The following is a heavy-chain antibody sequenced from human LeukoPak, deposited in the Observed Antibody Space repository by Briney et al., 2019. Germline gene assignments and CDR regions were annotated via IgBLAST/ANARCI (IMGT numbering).Heavy chain of an antibody. J-gene: IGHJ4*02. CDR2: INTNTGNP. Sequence: ASVKVSCKASGYSFTTYAMQWVRQAPGQGLEWMGCINTNTGNPTYAQCFTGRFVFSLDTSVSTAYLEISSLKAEDSAVYYCARELWGFGNSRSFAYWGQGTLVTVSS. D-gene: IGHD5-18*01. CDR1: GYSFTTYA. CDR3: ARELWGFGNSRSFAY. V-gene: IGHV7-4-1*02.